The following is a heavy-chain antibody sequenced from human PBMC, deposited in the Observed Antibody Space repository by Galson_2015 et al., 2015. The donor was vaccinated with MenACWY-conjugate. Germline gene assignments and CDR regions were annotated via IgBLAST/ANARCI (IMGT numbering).Heavy chain of an antibody. CDR1: EFTLRNAW. CDR3: TTLTMIIIHDDY. Sequence: LRLSCAASEFTLRNAWMTWVRQAPGKGLEWVGIIKSKPDGGATDYAAPVKGRFTISRDDSKNTLYLQMNSLKTEDTAVYYCTTLTMIIIHDDYWGQGTLVTVSS. V-gene: IGHV3-15*01. J-gene: IGHJ4*02. CDR2: IKSKPDGGAT. D-gene: IGHD3-22*01.